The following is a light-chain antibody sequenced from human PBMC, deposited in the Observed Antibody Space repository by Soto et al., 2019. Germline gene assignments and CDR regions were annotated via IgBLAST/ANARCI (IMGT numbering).Light chain of an antibody. CDR2: DNS. V-gene: IGLV1-40*01. J-gene: IGLJ2*01. CDR3: QSYDNSLSAAV. CDR1: SSNTGAGYD. Sequence: QLVLTQPPSVSGAPGQRVTISCTGSSSNTGAGYDVHWYQQLPGTAPKLLIYDNSNRPSGVPDRFSGSKSGTSASLAITGLQTEDEADYYCQSYDNSLSAAVFGGGTKVTVL.